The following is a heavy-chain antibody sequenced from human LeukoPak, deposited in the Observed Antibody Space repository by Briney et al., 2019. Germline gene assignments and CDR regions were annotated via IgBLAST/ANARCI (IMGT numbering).Heavy chain of an antibody. CDR2: IYYSGST. Sequence: PSETLSLTCTVSGGSISSYYWSWIRQPPGKGLEWIGYIYYSGSTNYNPSLKSRVTISVDTSKNQFSLKLSSVTAADTAVYYCARAALYYDFWSGYLPGAFDIWGQGTMVTVSS. D-gene: IGHD3-3*01. CDR3: ARAALYYDFWSGYLPGAFDI. V-gene: IGHV4-59*01. CDR1: GGSISSYY. J-gene: IGHJ3*02.